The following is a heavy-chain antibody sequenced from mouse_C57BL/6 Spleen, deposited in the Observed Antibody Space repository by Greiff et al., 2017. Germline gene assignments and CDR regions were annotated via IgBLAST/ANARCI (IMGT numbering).Heavy chain of an antibody. J-gene: IGHJ4*01. CDR2: IYPRSGNS. CDR1: GYTFTSYG. D-gene: IGHD1-1*01. V-gene: IGHV1-81*01. CDR3: ARGCYGSSYEAFDS. Sequence: QVQLQQSGAELARPGASVKLSCKASGYTFTSYGISWVKQRTGQGLEWIGEIYPRSGNSYSNEKFNVKAPLTVDKSSSRAYMDLRSLTSEDSAVYFCARGCYGSSYEAFDSWGTGTSVTVSS.